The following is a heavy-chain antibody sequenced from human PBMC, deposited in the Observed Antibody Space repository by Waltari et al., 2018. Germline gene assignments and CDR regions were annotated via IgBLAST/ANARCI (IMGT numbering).Heavy chain of an antibody. D-gene: IGHD7-27*01. CDR1: GVAVSRDG. V-gene: IGHV3-30*18. Sequence: QVNLVESGGRVVQPGTSLRLPCTASGVAVSRDGFHWVRQAPGKGLEWVATQSYDGSNDFYADSVKGRFTVSRDNSRNTLSLQMDSLRHEDTAVYYCAKDLFLGRGGMDVWGQGTTVTVSS. CDR2: QSYDGSND. J-gene: IGHJ6*02. CDR3: AKDLFLGRGGMDV.